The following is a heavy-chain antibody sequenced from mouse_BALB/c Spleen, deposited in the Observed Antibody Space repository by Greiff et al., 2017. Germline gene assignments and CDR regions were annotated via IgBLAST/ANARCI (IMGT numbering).Heavy chain of an antibody. Sequence: EVQLVESGGGLVQPGGSLRLSCATSGFTFTDYYMSWVRQPPGKALEWLGFIRNKANGYTTEYSASVKGRFTISRDNSQSILYLQMNTLRAEDSATYYCARDIKGRAMDYWGQGTSVTVSS. J-gene: IGHJ4*01. D-gene: IGHD1-3*01. V-gene: IGHV7-3*02. CDR1: GFTFTDYY. CDR2: IRNKANGYTT. CDR3: ARDIKGRAMDY.